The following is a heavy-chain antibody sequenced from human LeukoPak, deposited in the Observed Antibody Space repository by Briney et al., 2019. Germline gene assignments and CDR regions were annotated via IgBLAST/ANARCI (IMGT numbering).Heavy chain of an antibody. CDR1: GYTFTSYD. CDR2: MNPNSGNT. V-gene: IGHV1-8*01. Sequence: GASVKVSCKASGYTFTSYDINWVRQATGRGLEWMGWMNPNSGNTGYAQKLQGRVTMTRNTSISTAYMELSSLRSEDTAVYYCARAPRYVDIVATMPDYWGQGTLVTVSS. J-gene: IGHJ4*02. D-gene: IGHD5-12*01. CDR3: ARAPRYVDIVATMPDY.